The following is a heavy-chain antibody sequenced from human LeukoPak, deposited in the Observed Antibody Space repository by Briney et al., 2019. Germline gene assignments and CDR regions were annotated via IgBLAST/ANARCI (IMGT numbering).Heavy chain of an antibody. D-gene: IGHD6-13*01. V-gene: IGHV1-69*04. CDR3: AGEEGIAAAAAIYYYGMDV. Sequence: GPSVRPSCKASGGTFSSYAISWVRQAPGQGLEWMGRIIPILGIANYAQKFQGRVTITADKSASTAYMELSSLRSEDTAVYYCAGEEGIAAAAAIYYYGMDVWGQGTTVTVSS. CDR1: GGTFSSYA. J-gene: IGHJ6*02. CDR2: IIPILGIA.